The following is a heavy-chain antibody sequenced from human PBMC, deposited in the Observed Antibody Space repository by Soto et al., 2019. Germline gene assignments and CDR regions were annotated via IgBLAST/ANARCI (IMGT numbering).Heavy chain of an antibody. V-gene: IGHV3-74*01. Sequence: EVQLVESGGGLVQPGGSLRLSCAASGFTFSGDWMHWVRQAAGKGLVWVSRINMDGSSTNYADSVKGRFTISRDNAKNTLYLQMNSLRVDDTAVYYCARGPRGLYHHDYWGHGALVTVSS. CDR1: GFTFSGDW. D-gene: IGHD2-2*01. CDR3: ARGPRGLYHHDY. CDR2: INMDGSST. J-gene: IGHJ4*01.